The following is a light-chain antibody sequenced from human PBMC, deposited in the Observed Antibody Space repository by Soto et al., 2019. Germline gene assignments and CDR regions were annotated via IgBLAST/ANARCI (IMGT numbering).Light chain of an antibody. CDR1: QTVTSSY. V-gene: IGKV3-20*01. CDR2: GTS. CDR3: QQYGGSRWT. Sequence: IGLTQCPDILSLSPGDRATLSCRASQTVTSSYFAWYQQRPGQAPRLLIYGTSSRATGIPDRFSGSGSGTDFTLTISSLDPEDFAVYYCQQYGGSRWTFGQGTKVDIK. J-gene: IGKJ1*01.